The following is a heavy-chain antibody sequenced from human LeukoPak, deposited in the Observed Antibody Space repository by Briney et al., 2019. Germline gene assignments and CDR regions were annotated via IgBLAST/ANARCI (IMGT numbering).Heavy chain of an antibody. V-gene: IGHV1-3*01. Sequence: RASVKVSCKASGYTFTSYAMHWVRQAPGQRLEWMGWINAGNGNTKYSQKFQGRVTITRDTSASTAYMELSSLRSEDTAVYYCARGSLARAAAGFDYWGQGTLVTVSS. D-gene: IGHD6-13*01. CDR3: ARGSLARAAAGFDY. CDR2: INAGNGNT. J-gene: IGHJ4*02. CDR1: GYTFTSYA.